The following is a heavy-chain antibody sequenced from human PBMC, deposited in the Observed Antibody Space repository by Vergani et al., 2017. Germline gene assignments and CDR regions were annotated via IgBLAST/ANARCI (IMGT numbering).Heavy chain of an antibody. CDR1: GGSISSSSHF. Sequence: QLQLHKSGPGLVKPSETLSLTCTLSGGSISSSSHFWGWLRQTPGKGLEWIGSIYYSGSNYYNPSLKSRVSISVDTSKTQFSLKLSSVTAADSAVYYCARHDSGHYDSSYYCLDVWGQGTTVTVSS. J-gene: IGHJ6*02. CDR3: ARHDSGHYDSSYYCLDV. CDR2: IYYSGSN. D-gene: IGHD3-16*01. V-gene: IGHV4-39*01.